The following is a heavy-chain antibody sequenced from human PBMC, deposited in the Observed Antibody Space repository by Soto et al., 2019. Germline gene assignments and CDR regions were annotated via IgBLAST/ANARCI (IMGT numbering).Heavy chain of an antibody. V-gene: IGHV3-23*01. Sequence: EVQLLESGGGLVQPGGSLRLSCAASGFTFKNHAMSWVRQAPGKGLEWVSAITRSGAITYYADSVKGRFTISRDNSKNTLYLQMNSLRAEDKAVYFCANDPIAAADTDYYDGMDVWGQGPTVTVSS. CDR3: ANDPIAAADTDYYDGMDV. D-gene: IGHD6-13*01. CDR2: ITRSGAIT. J-gene: IGHJ6*01. CDR1: GFTFKNHA.